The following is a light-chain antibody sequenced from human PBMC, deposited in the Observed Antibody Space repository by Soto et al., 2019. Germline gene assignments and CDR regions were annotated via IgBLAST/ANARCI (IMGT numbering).Light chain of an antibody. Sequence: QSARTQPASVSGSPGQSITISCTGTSSDVGGYNYVSWYQQHPGKAPKLMIYEVSNRPSGVSNRFSGSKSGNTASLTISGLQAEDEADYYCSSYTSSSSWVFGGGTNLTVL. V-gene: IGLV2-14*01. CDR2: EVS. CDR1: SSDVGGYNY. J-gene: IGLJ3*02. CDR3: SSYTSSSSWV.